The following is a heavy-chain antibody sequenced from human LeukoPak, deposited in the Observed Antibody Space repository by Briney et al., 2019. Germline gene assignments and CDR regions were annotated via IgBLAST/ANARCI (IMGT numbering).Heavy chain of an antibody. V-gene: IGHV3-49*03. CDR3: ASARLLRQFDY. Sequence: GGSLRLSCSASGFTFGDYLMSWFRQAPGMGLEWVGFTRSRAYGGTTEYAASVKGRFPISRDNSKSIAYLQMESLKPEDTAVYFCASARLLRQFDYWGQGTLVAVSS. CDR1: GFTFGDYL. CDR2: TRSRAYGGTT. J-gene: IGHJ4*02. D-gene: IGHD6-25*01.